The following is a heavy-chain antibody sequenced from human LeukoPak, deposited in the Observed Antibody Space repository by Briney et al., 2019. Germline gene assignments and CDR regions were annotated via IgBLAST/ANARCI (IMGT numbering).Heavy chain of an antibody. CDR3: ARVGCSSTSCYFFDY. CDR2: IYYSGST. J-gene: IGHJ4*02. V-gene: IGHV4-31*11. CDR1: GGSISSGGYS. D-gene: IGHD2-2*01. Sequence: SETLSLTCAVSGGSISSGGYSWSWIRQHPGKGLEWIGYIYYSGSTYYNPSLKSRVTISVDTSKNQFSLKLSSVTAADTAVYYCARVGCSSTSCYFFDYWGQGTLVTVSS.